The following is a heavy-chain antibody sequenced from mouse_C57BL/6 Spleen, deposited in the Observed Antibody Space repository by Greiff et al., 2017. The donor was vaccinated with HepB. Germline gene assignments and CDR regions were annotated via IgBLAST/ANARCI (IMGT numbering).Heavy chain of an antibody. CDR3: GLLYYAMDY. CDR2: IDPETGGT. V-gene: IGHV1-15*01. D-gene: IGHD1-1*01. J-gene: IGHJ4*01. CDR1: GYTFTDYE. Sequence: VKLMESGAELVRPGASVTLSCKASGYTFTDYEMHWVKQTPVHGLEWIGAIDPETGGTAYNQKFKGKAILTADKSSSTAYMELRSLTSEDSAVYYGGLLYYAMDYWGQGTSVTVSS.